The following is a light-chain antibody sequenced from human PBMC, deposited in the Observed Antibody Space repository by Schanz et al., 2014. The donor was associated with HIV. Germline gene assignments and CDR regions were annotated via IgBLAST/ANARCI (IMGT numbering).Light chain of an antibody. CDR3: NSYTSKNTPI. V-gene: IGLV1-44*01. CDR1: TSNIGRYT. CDR2: SNS. Sequence: QSVLTQPPSASGTPGQRVTISCSGSTSNIGRYTVNWYQHLPGTAPKFLIYSNSQRPSGVPDRFSGSKSGTSASLTVSGLQAEDEADYYCNSYTSKNTPIFGGGTKLTVL. J-gene: IGLJ2*01.